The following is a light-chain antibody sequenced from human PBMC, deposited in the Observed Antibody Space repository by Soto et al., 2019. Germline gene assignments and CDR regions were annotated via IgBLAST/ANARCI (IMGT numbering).Light chain of an antibody. CDR3: QQRHTFPLT. V-gene: IGKV1-12*01. J-gene: IGKJ4*01. Sequence: DIQMTQSPSSVSASVGDRVTITCRASQDISDWLAWHQQKPGKAPKLLIYAATTLHSGVPSRFSGSGSGTGFALTISSLHPEDFATFYSQQRHTFPLTFGGGAKVEIK. CDR2: AAT. CDR1: QDISDW.